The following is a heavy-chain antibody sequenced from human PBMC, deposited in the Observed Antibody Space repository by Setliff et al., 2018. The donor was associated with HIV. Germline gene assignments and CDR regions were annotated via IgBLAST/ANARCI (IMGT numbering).Heavy chain of an antibody. CDR3: AKPVPGITAAGLAPDV. D-gene: IGHD6-13*01. Sequence: PGGSLRLSCAASGFTFSDDYMSWIRQTPGKGLEWISCISSSGSTTYYADSVKGRFTISRDNSKNTLYLQMNSLRAEDTAVYYCAKPVPGITAAGLAPDVWGQGTTVTVSS. CDR1: GFTFSDDY. J-gene: IGHJ6*02. V-gene: IGHV3-11*04. CDR2: ISSSGSTT.